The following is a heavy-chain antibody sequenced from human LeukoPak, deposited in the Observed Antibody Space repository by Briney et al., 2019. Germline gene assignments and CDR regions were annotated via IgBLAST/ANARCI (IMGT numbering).Heavy chain of an antibody. CDR1: GFTASSNY. CDR3: ASRKWYYYDSSGYYWNRGDAFDI. V-gene: IGHV3-66*01. J-gene: IGHJ3*02. Sequence: GGSLRLSCAASGFTASSNYMSWVRQAPGEGLEWVSVIYSGGSTYYADSVKGRFTISRDNSKNTLYLQMNSLRAEDTAVYYCASRKWYYYDSSGYYWNRGDAFDIWGQGTMVTVSS. CDR2: IYSGGST. D-gene: IGHD3-22*01.